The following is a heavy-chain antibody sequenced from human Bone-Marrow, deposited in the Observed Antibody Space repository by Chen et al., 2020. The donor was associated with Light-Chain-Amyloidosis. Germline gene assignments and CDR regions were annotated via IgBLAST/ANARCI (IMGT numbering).Heavy chain of an antibody. CDR3: ARLVSDFWSGYSNWFDP. CDR2: IYYSGST. Sequence: QLQLQASGPGLVKHSETLSLTGTVYGCSISSSSYYSGWMRQPPGKGLEWIGCIYYSGSTYYNPSLKSRVTISVDTSKNQFSLKLSSVTAADTAVYYCARLVSDFWSGYSNWFDPWGQGTLVTVSS. J-gene: IGHJ5*02. D-gene: IGHD3-3*01. CDR1: GCSISSSSYY. V-gene: IGHV4-39*01.